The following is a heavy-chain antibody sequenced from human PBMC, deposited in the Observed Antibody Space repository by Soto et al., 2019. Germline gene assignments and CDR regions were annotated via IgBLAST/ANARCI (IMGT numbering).Heavy chain of an antibody. V-gene: IGHV3-11*06. D-gene: IGHD3-3*01. Sequence: GGSLRLSCAASGFTFIDYYIICIRHSPFKWLEWVSYISSSSSYTNYADSVKGRFTISRDNAKNSLYLQMNSLRAEDTAVYYCARLSRYDFWSGSYNWFDPWGQGTLVTVSS. CDR2: ISSSSSYT. CDR3: ARLSRYDFWSGSYNWFDP. J-gene: IGHJ5*02. CDR1: GFTFIDYY.